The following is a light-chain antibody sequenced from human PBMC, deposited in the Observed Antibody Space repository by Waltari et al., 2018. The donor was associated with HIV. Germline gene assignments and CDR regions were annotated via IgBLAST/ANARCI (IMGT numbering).Light chain of an antibody. CDR2: DVN. CDR3: CSYAGSGTFVV. CDR1: WSAIGNYHL. Sequence: QSALTQPASVSGAPGQSITLSCSGTWSAIGNYHLVSWYQHFPGKAPKRILYDVNERPSGVSPRYSGSKSGNTASLVISGLQSEDEADYYCCSYAGSGTFVVFGGGTRLTV. V-gene: IGLV2-23*02. J-gene: IGLJ3*02.